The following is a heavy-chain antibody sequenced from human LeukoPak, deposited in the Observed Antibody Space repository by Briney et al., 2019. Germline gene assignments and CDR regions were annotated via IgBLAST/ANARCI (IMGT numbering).Heavy chain of an antibody. V-gene: IGHV3-33*08. CDR1: GFTFSSYG. CDR3: ANLAVAGAIDY. CDR2: IWYDGSNK. J-gene: IGHJ4*02. Sequence: GGSLRLSCAASGFTFSSYGMHWVRQAPGKGLEWVAVIWYDGSNKYYADSVKGRFTISRDNSKNTLYLQMNSLRAEDTAVYYCANLAVAGAIDYWGQGTLVTASS. D-gene: IGHD6-19*01.